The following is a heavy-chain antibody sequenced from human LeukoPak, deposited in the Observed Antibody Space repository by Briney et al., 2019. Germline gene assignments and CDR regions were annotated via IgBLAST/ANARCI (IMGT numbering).Heavy chain of an antibody. D-gene: IGHD6-19*01. V-gene: IGHV4-59*08. CDR1: GAPISRFY. CDR2: IYYGVPT. Sequence: PSDTLSLICTASGAPISRFYWNWVRQPPGKGLEWIGNIYYGVPTFFNPSLKSRVTLSVDTSQAQFSFQLASVTAADTAVYYFVQTIGWPTFDYSGDGILVSVSS. CDR3: VQTIGWPTFDY. J-gene: IGHJ4*03.